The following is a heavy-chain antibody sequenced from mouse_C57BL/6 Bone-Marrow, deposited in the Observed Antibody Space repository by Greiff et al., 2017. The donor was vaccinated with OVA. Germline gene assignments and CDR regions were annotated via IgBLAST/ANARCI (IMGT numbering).Heavy chain of an antibody. V-gene: IGHV5-6*02. CDR2: ISSGGSYT. CDR3: ARRGSNYWYFDV. D-gene: IGHD2-5*01. CDR1: GFTFSSYG. Sequence: EVNLVESGGDLVKPGGSLKLSCAASGFTFSSYGMSWVRQTPDKRLEWVATISSGGSYTYYPDSVKGRFTISRDNAKNTLYLQMSSLKSEDTAMYYCARRGSNYWYFDVWGTGTTVTVSS. J-gene: IGHJ1*03.